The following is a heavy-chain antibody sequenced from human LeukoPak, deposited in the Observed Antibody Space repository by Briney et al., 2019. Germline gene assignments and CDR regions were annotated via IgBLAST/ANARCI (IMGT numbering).Heavy chain of an antibody. CDR1: GYTFTSYD. V-gene: IGHV1-8*01. J-gene: IGHJ6*02. CDR3: ARWAWFGELLSPYYYYGMDV. CDR2: MNPNSGNT. D-gene: IGHD3-10*01. Sequence: ASVKVSCKASGYTFTSYDINWVRQATGQGLEWMGWMNPNSGNTGYAQKFQGRVTMTRNTSISTAYMELSSLGSEDTAVYYCARWAWFGELLSPYYYYGMDVWGQGTTVTVSS.